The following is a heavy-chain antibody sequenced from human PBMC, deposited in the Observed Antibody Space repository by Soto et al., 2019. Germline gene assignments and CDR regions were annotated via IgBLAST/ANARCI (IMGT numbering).Heavy chain of an antibody. Sequence: SETLSLTCTVSGGSISSYYWSWIRQPPGKGLEWIGYIYYSGSTNYNPSLKSRVTISVDTSKNQFSLKLSSVTAADTAVYYCAREAHHLDYWGQGTLVTVSS. V-gene: IGHV4-59*01. J-gene: IGHJ4*02. CDR1: GGSISSYY. CDR2: IYYSGST. CDR3: AREAHHLDY.